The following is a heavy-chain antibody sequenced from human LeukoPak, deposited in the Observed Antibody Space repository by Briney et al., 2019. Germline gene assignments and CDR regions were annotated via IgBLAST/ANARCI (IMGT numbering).Heavy chain of an antibody. Sequence: VASVKVSCKASGYTFTGYYMHWVRQAPGQGLEWMGWINPNSGGTNYAQKFQGRVTMTRDASISTAYMELSRLRSDDTAVYYCARDYGEIYYYYYMDVWGKGTTVTVSS. CDR2: INPNSGGT. CDR3: ARDYGEIYYYYYMDV. J-gene: IGHJ6*03. D-gene: IGHD4-17*01. CDR1: GYTFTGYY. V-gene: IGHV1-2*02.